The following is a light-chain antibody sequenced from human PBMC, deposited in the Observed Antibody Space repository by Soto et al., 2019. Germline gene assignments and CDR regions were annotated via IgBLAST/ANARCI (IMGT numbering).Light chain of an antibody. CDR2: RAS. CDR3: LQYHNLWA. Sequence: IVMTQSPATLSVSPGERATLSCRASQNIYSNIAWYQQRPGQAPRLLIYRASTRAPGVPARFSGSGSGTDFTLTISSLQSEDFAVYSCLQYHNLWAFGRGTKVEIK. J-gene: IGKJ4*01. V-gene: IGKV3-15*01. CDR1: QNIYSN.